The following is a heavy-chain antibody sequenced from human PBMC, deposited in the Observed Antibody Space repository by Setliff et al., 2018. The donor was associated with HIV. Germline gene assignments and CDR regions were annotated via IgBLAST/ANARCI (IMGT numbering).Heavy chain of an antibody. CDR1: GYTFTSYD. V-gene: IGHV1-18*01. Sequence: ASVKVSCKASGYTFTSYDISWVRQAPGQGLEWMGWMSTYNGNTNYAQKVQGRVTMTTETSTSTAYMELRSLRSDDTAVYSCARSEGQWLRPEGALCDYWGQGTLVTVSS. D-gene: IGHD5-12*01. CDR3: ARSEGQWLRPEGALCDY. J-gene: IGHJ4*02. CDR2: MSTYNGNT.